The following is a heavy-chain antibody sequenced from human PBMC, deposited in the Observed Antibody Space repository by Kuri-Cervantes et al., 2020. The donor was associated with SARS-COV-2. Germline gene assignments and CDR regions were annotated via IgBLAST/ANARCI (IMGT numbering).Heavy chain of an antibody. V-gene: IGHV2-70*09. D-gene: IGHD4-11*01. CDR1: GFSLTTSGMC. Sequence: SGPTLVKPTQTLTLTCTFSGFSLTTSGMCVAWIRQPPGKALEWLARIDWDDDKYYKTSLNTRLSISKDASKDQVVLTMTNMDPVDTGTYYCVRIRAATVIADYWGQGTLVTVSS. CDR2: IDWDDDK. J-gene: IGHJ4*02. CDR3: VRIRAATVIADY.